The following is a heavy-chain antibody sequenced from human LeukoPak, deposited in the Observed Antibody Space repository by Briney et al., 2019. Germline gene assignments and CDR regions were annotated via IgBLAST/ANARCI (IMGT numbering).Heavy chain of an antibody. CDR2: IYDSGST. D-gene: IGHD5-24*01. Sequence: TSETLSLTCTVSGGSINSYYWSWVRQPPGKGLEWIGYIYDSGSTNYNPSLKSRVTISVDTSKNQFSLKMSSVTAADTAVYYCARARDGHINNWFDPWGQGTLVTVSS. J-gene: IGHJ5*02. CDR1: GGSINSYY. V-gene: IGHV4-59*01. CDR3: ARARDGHINNWFDP.